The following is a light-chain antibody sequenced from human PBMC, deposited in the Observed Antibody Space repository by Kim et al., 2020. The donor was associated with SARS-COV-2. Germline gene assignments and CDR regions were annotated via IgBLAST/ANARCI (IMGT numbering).Light chain of an antibody. V-gene: IGKV1-27*01. J-gene: IGKJ2*01. Sequence: ASSGDNVTITCRASEVISNFLAWYQHSPGDLPKLLVYAASTLQSGVPSRFSGRGSGTDFTLTITSLQPEDVATYYCQRSTGVPYTFGQGTKLEI. CDR1: EVISNF. CDR2: AAS. CDR3: QRSTGVPYT.